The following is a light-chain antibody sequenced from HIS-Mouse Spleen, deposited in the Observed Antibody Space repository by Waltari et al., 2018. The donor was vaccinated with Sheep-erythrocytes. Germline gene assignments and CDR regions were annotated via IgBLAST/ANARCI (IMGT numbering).Light chain of an antibody. CDR2: DVS. J-gene: IGLJ1*01. CDR1: RSDVGGYTY. CDR3: CSYAGSYTYV. Sequence: QSALTQPRSVSGSPGQSVTISCPGTRSDVGGYTYVSGYQQHPGKAPKLMIYDVSKRPSGVPDRFSGSKSGNTASLTISGLQAEDEADYYCCSYAGSYTYVFGTGTKVTVL. V-gene: IGLV2-11*01.